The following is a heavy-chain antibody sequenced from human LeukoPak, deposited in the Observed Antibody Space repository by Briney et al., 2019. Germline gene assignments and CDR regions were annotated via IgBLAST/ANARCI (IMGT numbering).Heavy chain of an antibody. Sequence: LEWVSVIYSGGSSKYADSVKGRFTLSRDNSKNTVYLQMNSLTAEDTAVYHCARGAYEGGFFDFWGQGTQVTVSS. D-gene: IGHD2-21*01. CDR2: IYSGGSS. CDR3: ARGAYEGGFFDF. J-gene: IGHJ4*02. V-gene: IGHV3-53*01.